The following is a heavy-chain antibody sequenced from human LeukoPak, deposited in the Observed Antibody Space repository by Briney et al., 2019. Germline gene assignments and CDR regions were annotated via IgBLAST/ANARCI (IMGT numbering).Heavy chain of an antibody. CDR3: ARAPSEIGGYYPEYFRH. Sequence: GGSLRLSCAASGFTFSSYWMHWVRQAPGKGRVWVSRIKSGGSTNYADSVKGRFTISRDNTKNTVSLQMNSLRAEDTGVYYCARAPSEIGGYYPEYFRHWGQGTLVTVSS. CDR1: GFTFSSYW. V-gene: IGHV3-74*01. D-gene: IGHD3-22*01. CDR2: IKSGGST. J-gene: IGHJ1*01.